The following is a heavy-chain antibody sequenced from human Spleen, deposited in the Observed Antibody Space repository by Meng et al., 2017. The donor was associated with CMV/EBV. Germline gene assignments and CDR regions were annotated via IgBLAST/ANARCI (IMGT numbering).Heavy chain of an antibody. D-gene: IGHD2-2*01. CDR2: VYYSGNT. J-gene: IGHJ4*02. CDR1: GGSVSSASYY. V-gene: IGHV4-61*01. CDR3: ASSDIVLIPASLTFDY. Sequence: SETLSLTCTVSGGSVSSASYYWSWIRQPPGKGLEWIGSVYYSGNTKYNPSLTSRVTISVDTSENQFSLKVSSVTAADTAVYYCASSDIVLIPASLTFDYWGQGRLVTVS.